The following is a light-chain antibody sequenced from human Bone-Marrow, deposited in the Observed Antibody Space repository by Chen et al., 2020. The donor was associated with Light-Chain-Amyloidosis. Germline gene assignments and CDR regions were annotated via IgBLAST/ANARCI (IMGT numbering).Light chain of an antibody. CDR3: QVWDRRSDRPV. CDR2: DDS. Sequence: SYVLTQPSSVSVAPGQTATIACGGNNIGSTSVHRYQQTPGQAPLLVVYDDSDRPSGIPERLSGSNSGNTATPTSSRVEAGDEADYYCQVWDRRSDRPVFGGGTKLTVL. CDR1: NIGSTS. V-gene: IGLV3-21*02. J-gene: IGLJ3*02.